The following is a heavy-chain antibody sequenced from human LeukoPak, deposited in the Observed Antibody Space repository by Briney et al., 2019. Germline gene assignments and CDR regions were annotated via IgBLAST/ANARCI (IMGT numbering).Heavy chain of an antibody. CDR2: INHSGST. J-gene: IGHJ6*02. CDR1: GGSFSGYY. CDR3: ARRNRFYDSSGYYYYGMDV. D-gene: IGHD3-22*01. V-gene: IGHV4-34*01. Sequence: PSETLSPTCAVYGGSFSGYYWSWIRQPPGKGLEWIGEINHSGSTNYNPSLKSRVTISADTSKNQFSLKLSSVTAADTAVYYCARRNRFYDSSGYYYYGMDVWGQGTTVTVSS.